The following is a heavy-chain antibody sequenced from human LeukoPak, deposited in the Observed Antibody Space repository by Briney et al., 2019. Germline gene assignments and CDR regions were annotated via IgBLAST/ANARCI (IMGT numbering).Heavy chain of an antibody. CDR2: ISSSSSTI. V-gene: IGHV3-48*01. D-gene: IGHD3-3*01. J-gene: IGHJ5*02. CDR1: GFTFSSYS. Sequence: GGSLRLSCAASGFTFSSYSMNWVRQAPGKGLEWVSYISSSSSTIYYADSVKGRFTISRDNAKNSLYLQMNSLRAEDTAVYYCARGSFWSGYNWFDPWGQGTLVTVSS. CDR3: ARGSFWSGYNWFDP.